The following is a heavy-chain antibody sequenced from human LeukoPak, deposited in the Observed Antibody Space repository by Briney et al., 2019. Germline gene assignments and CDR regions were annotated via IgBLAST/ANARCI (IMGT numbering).Heavy chain of an antibody. CDR2: INPNSGGT. CDR3: ARGGQDIVVEDAFDI. Sequence: GASVKVSCKASGYTLTGYYMHWVRQAPGQGLEWMGWINPNSGGTNYAQKFQGRVTMTRDTSISTAYMELSRLRSSDTAVYYCARGGQDIVVEDAFDIWGQGTMVTVSS. V-gene: IGHV1-2*02. CDR1: GYTLTGYY. J-gene: IGHJ3*02. D-gene: IGHD2-15*01.